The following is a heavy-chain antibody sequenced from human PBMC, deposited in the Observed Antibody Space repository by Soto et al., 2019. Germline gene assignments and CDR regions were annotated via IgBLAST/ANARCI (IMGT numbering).Heavy chain of an antibody. J-gene: IGHJ3*02. Sequence: QVQLQQWGAGLLKPSETLSLTCAVYGGSFSGYYWSWIRQPPGKGLEWIGEINHSGSTNYNPSLKSQVTISVDTSKSHFSLKLSSVTAADTAVYYCARKQQLYAFDICGQGTIVTVSS. D-gene: IGHD6-13*01. V-gene: IGHV4-34*01. CDR2: INHSGST. CDR3: ARKQQLYAFDI. CDR1: GGSFSGYY.